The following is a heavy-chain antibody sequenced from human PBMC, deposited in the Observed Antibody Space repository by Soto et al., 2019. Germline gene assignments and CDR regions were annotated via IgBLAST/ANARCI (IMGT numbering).Heavy chain of an antibody. CDR2: IGGSGGTT. J-gene: IGHJ6*02. Sequence: EVQLLESGGGLVQPGGSLRLSCAASGFTFSRFAMNWVRQAPGKGLECVSGIGGSGGTTYYADCVKGRFTISRDNSKNTLFLQMNSLRAEDTAVYYCAKDSLGDYYYYGLDVWGQGTTVTVSS. CDR1: GFTFSRFA. D-gene: IGHD2-15*01. CDR3: AKDSLGDYYYYGLDV. V-gene: IGHV3-23*01.